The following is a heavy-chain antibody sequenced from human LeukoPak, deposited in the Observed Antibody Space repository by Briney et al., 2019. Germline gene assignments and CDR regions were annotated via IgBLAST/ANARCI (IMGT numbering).Heavy chain of an antibody. CDR1: GFTFTGHN. CDR3: ARGPLDYDSSGDAFDI. CDR2: ISISSGTI. Sequence: GGSLRLSCAASGFTFTGHNMNWVRQAPGKGLEWVAYISISSGTIYYADSVKGRFTISRDNSKNTLYLQMNSLRAEDTAVYYCARGPLDYDSSGDAFDIWGQGTMVTASS. J-gene: IGHJ3*02. D-gene: IGHD3-22*01. V-gene: IGHV3-48*01.